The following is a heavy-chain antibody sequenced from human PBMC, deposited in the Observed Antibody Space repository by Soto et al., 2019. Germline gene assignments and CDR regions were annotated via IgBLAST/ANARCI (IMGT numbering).Heavy chain of an antibody. Sequence: GGSLRLSCAASGFTLSSHSMNWVRQAPGKGLEWVSYISTLSSTIYYADSVKGRFTISRDNAKNSLYLQMNNLRAEDTAVYYCARDWDAFDVWGQGTMVTVSS. V-gene: IGHV3-48*01. CDR3: ARDWDAFDV. CDR2: ISTLSSTI. CDR1: GFTLSSHS. J-gene: IGHJ3*01.